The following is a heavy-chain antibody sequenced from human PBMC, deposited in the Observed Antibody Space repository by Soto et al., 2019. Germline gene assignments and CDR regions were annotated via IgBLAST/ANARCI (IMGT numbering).Heavy chain of an antibody. CDR1: GYTFTSYG. Sequence: QVQLVQSGAEVKKPAASVKVSCKASGYTFTSYGISWVRQAHGQGLEWMGWISAYNGNTNYAQKLQGRVTMTTDTSTRTAYMELRTLRSDDTAVYYCARDRIAAAPYYYYSDGMDLWGQGTTITVSS. D-gene: IGHD6-13*01. CDR2: ISAYNGNT. V-gene: IGHV1-18*01. J-gene: IGHJ6*02. CDR3: ARDRIAAAPYYYYSDGMDL.